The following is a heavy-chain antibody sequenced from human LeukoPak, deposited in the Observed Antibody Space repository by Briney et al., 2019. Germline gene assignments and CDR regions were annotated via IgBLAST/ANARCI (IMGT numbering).Heavy chain of an antibody. V-gene: IGHV3-30*04. D-gene: IGHD3-22*01. Sequence: GSSLRLSCAASGFTFSSYAMHWVRQAPGKGLEWVAVISYDGSNKYYADSVKGRFTISRDNSKNTLYLQMNSLRAEDTAVYYCARPRREDYDSSGCLDYWGQGTLVTVSS. CDR1: GFTFSSYA. CDR3: ARPRREDYDSSGCLDY. CDR2: ISYDGSNK. J-gene: IGHJ4*02.